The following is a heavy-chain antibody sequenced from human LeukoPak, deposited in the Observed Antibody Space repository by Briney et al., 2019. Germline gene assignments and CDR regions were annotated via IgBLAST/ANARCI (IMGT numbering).Heavy chain of an antibody. CDR1: GGSISSYY. J-gene: IGHJ3*02. CDR2: IYYSGST. CDR3: ARVNGYYYVRYAFDI. Sequence: PSETLSLTCTVSGGSISSYYWSWIRQPPGKGLEWIGYIYYSGSTNYNPSLKSRVTISVDTSKNQFSLKLSSVTAADTAVYYCARVNGYYYVRYAFDIWGQGTMVTVSS. V-gene: IGHV4-59*01. D-gene: IGHD3-22*01.